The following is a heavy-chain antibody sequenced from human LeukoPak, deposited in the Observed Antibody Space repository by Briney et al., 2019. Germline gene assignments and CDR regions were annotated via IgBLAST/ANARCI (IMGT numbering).Heavy chain of an antibody. CDR3: ARVRISRSRYNWNYVLFDP. J-gene: IGHJ5*02. Sequence: ASVKVSCKASGYTFTSYDINWVRQATGQGLEWMGWMNPNSGNTGYAQKFQGRVTMTRNTSISTAYMELSSLRSEDTAVYYCARVRISRSRYNWNYVLFDPWGQGTLVTVSS. V-gene: IGHV1-8*01. D-gene: IGHD1-7*01. CDR2: MNPNSGNT. CDR1: GYTFTSYD.